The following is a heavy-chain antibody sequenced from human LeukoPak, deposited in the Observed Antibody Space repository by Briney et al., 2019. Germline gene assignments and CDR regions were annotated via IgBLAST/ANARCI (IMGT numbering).Heavy chain of an antibody. D-gene: IGHD3-10*01. CDR3: ARDIVRFGEPYFDY. Sequence: PGRSLRLSCAASGFTFSSYAMHWVRQAPGKGLEWVAVISYDGSNKYYADSVKGRFTISRDNSKNTLYLQMNSLRAEDTAVYYCARDIVRFGEPYFDYWGQGTLVTVSS. CDR1: GFTFSSYA. CDR2: ISYDGSNK. J-gene: IGHJ4*02. V-gene: IGHV3-30-3*01.